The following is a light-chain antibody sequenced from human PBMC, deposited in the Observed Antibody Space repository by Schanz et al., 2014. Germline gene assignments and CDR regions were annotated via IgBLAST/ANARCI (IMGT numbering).Light chain of an antibody. CDR2: AAS. J-gene: IGKJ4*01. CDR3: QQSYSTPRT. V-gene: IGKV1-39*01. Sequence: DIQMTQSPSSLSASVGDRVTITCRASQSISSYLNWYQQKPGKAPKLLIYAASSLQSGVPSRVSGRGSGTDFTLTISSLQPEDFATYYCQQSYSTPRTFGGGTKVEIK. CDR1: QSISSY.